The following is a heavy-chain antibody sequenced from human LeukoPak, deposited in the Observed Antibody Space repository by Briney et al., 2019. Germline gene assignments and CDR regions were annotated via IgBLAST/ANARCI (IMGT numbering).Heavy chain of an antibody. V-gene: IGHV3-66*01. Sequence: GGSLRLSCAASGFTVSSNYMSWVRQAPGKGLEWVSVIYSGGSTYYADSVKGRFTISRDNSKNTLYLQMNSLRPEDTAVYYCARDRLLITVAGTVDQWGRGTLVTVSS. J-gene: IGHJ4*02. CDR1: GFTVSSNY. CDR2: IYSGGST. D-gene: IGHD6-19*01. CDR3: ARDRLLITVAGTVDQ.